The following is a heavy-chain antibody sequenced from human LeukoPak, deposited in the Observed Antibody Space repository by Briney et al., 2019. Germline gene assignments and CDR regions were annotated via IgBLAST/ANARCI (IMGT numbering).Heavy chain of an antibody. J-gene: IGHJ4*02. CDR1: GFSFSTYE. Sequence: GGSLRLSCAASGFSFSTYEFHWVRHAPGKGLEWVSYISASGQTIYYADSVKGRFTISRDNSENTLFLQMNSLRAEDTAVYYCAREDEYYDYVGGNYRPGYYFDFWGQGTLVTVSS. CDR3: AREDEYYDYVGGNYRPGYYFDF. D-gene: IGHD3-16*02. V-gene: IGHV3-48*03. CDR2: ISASGQTI.